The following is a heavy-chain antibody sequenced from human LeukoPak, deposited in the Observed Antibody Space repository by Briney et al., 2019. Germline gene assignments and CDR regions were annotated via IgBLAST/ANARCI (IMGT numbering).Heavy chain of an antibody. D-gene: IGHD4-17*01. Sequence: PGGSLRLSCAASGFTFSSDTMNWVRQAPGQGLEWVSSISSSSSNTHYADSVKGRFTISRDNAKSSLYLQMNSLRAEDTAVYYCAKGSTTVTAPLDYWGQGTLVTVSS. J-gene: IGHJ4*02. CDR3: AKGSTTVTAPLDY. V-gene: IGHV3-21*04. CDR2: ISSSSSNT. CDR1: GFTFSSDT.